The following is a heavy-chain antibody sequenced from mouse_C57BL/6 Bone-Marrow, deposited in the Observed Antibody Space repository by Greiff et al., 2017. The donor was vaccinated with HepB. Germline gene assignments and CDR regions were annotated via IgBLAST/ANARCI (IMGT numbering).Heavy chain of an antibody. J-gene: IGHJ4*01. Sequence: EVKLVESGGGLVKPGGSLKLSCAASGFTFSDYGMHWVRQAPEKGLEWVAYISSGSSTIYYADTVKGRFTISRDNAKNTLFLQMTSLRSEDTAMYYCASYGPYAMDYWGQGTSVTVSS. D-gene: IGHD1-1*02. CDR2: ISSGSSTI. V-gene: IGHV5-17*01. CDR3: ASYGPYAMDY. CDR1: GFTFSDYG.